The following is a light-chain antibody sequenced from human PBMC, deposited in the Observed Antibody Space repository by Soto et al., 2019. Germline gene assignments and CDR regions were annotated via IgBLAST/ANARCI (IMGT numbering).Light chain of an antibody. CDR1: QGISNF. J-gene: IGKJ5*01. CDR2: AAS. V-gene: IGKV1-27*01. Sequence: DIQMTQSPSSLSASVGDRVTITCRASQGISNFLAWYQHKQGKVPKLLISAASTLQSGVPSRFSGSGSGTDFNLTITSLQPEDVATYYCQKYSSVITFGQGTRLEIK. CDR3: QKYSSVIT.